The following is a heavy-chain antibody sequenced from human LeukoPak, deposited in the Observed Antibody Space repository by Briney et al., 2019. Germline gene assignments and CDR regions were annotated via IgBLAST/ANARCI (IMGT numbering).Heavy chain of an antibody. J-gene: IGHJ5*02. CDR2: ISGSGGST. CDR1: GFTFSSYA. V-gene: IGHV3-23*01. Sequence: PGGSLRLSCAASGFTFSSYAMSWVRQAPGKGLEWVAAISGSGGSTYYQDSVKGRFTISRDNSKITLYLQMNSLRAEDTAVYYCAKDKWFGELLYQFDPWGQGPLVTVSS. D-gene: IGHD3-10*01. CDR3: AKDKWFGELLYQFDP.